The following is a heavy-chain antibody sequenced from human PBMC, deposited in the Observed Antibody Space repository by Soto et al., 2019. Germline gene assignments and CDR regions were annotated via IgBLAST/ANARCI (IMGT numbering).Heavy chain of an antibody. CDR3: ARDGDVNTGFGKDY. J-gene: IGHJ4*02. CDR1: GFTFSRYG. Sequence: QVQLVESGGGVVQPGRSLRLSCAASGFTFSRYGMHWVRQAPGKGLGWVAFIWHDGGKKFYAESVKGRFTISRDNSNNTLYLQMNSRSAEDTAMYYCARDGDVNTGFGKDYWGQGTLVTVSS. CDR2: IWHDGGKK. V-gene: IGHV3-33*01. D-gene: IGHD3-16*01.